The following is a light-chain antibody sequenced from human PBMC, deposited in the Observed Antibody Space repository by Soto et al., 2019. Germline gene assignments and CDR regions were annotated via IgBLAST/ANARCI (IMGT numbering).Light chain of an antibody. V-gene: IGLV2-23*02. Sequence: QSVLTQPASVSGSPGQSITISCTGTRSDVGSYNLVSWYQQHPGKAPKLMIYEVSKWPSGVSNRFSGSKSGNTASLTISGLQAEDEADYYCCSYAGSSNFYVLGTGTKVTVL. CDR3: CSYAGSSNFYV. J-gene: IGLJ1*01. CDR2: EVS. CDR1: RSDVGSYNL.